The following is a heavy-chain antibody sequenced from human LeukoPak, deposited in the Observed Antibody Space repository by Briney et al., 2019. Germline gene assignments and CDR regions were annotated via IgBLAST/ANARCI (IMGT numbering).Heavy chain of an antibody. Sequence: SETLSLTCTVSGGSISGYYWTWIRQPPGKGLEWIGYISYSGSTSSHPSLKSRVTISLDTSKNQFSLKLTSVAAADTAVYYCVRGYSGYPYYLDYWGQGTLVTVSS. CDR2: ISYSGST. J-gene: IGHJ4*02. CDR3: VRGYSGYPYYLDY. V-gene: IGHV4-59*08. CDR1: GGSISGYY. D-gene: IGHD5-12*01.